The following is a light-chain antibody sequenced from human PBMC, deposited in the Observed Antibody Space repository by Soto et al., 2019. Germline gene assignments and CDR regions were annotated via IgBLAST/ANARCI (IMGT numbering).Light chain of an antibody. CDR3: MQGTYWPNA. Sequence: DVVMTQSPLSLPVTLGQPASISCRSSQSLAYSDGNTYLSWFQQRPGQSPRRLIYKVSNRDSGVPDRFCGSGSGTAFTLTISRVEAEDLGVYYSMQGTYWPNAFGQGTKLDIK. V-gene: IGKV2-30*01. J-gene: IGKJ2*01. CDR2: KVS. CDR1: QSLAYSDGNTY.